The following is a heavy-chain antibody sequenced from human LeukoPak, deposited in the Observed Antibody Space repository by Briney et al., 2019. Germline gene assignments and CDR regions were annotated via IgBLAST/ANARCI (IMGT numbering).Heavy chain of an antibody. CDR3: ARDPTYHYRSGWNYFDY. CDR2: ISSSSSTI. CDR1: GFTFSSYS. Sequence: GGSLRLSCAASGFTFSSYSMNWVRQAPGKGLEWVSYISSSSSTIYYADSVKGRFTISRDNAKNSLYLQMNSLRAEDTAVYYCARDPTYHYRSGWNYFDYWGQGTLVTVSS. D-gene: IGHD6-19*01. V-gene: IGHV3-48*04. J-gene: IGHJ4*02.